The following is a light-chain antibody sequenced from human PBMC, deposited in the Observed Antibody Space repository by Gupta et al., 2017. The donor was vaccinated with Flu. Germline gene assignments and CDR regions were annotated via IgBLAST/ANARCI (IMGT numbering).Light chain of an antibody. Sequence: DVVMTQTPLSLSVIPGQPASISCKSSQSLLYSDGKTYLYWYVQRPGQPPQPLIYEVSNRGSGVSDRFSGSGSGTDFTLKISRVEAEDVGVYYCKQKIHLPWTFGQGTKVEIK. CDR1: QSLLYSDGKTY. J-gene: IGKJ1*01. CDR2: EVS. CDR3: KQKIHLPWT. V-gene: IGKV2D-29*01.